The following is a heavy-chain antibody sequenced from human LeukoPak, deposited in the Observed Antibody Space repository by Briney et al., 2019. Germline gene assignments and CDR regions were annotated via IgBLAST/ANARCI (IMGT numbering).Heavy chain of an antibody. Sequence: SETLSLTCAVYGGSFSGYYWSWIRQPPGKGLEWIGEINHSGSTNYNPSLKSRVTISVDTSKSQFSLKLSSVTAADTAVYYCAGHLRYYYDSSGYYQDYWGQGTLVTVSS. CDR2: INHSGST. V-gene: IGHV4-34*01. CDR1: GGSFSGYY. D-gene: IGHD3-22*01. CDR3: AGHLRYYYDSSGYYQDY. J-gene: IGHJ4*02.